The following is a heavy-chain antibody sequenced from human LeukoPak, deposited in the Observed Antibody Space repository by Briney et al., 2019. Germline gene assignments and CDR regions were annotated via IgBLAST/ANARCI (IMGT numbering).Heavy chain of an antibody. CDR1: GFTFNDYY. Sequence: GGSLRLSCAASGFTFNDYYMSWIRQAPGKGLEWLSYINIGGTNTHYADSVKGRFTISRDNAEKSLYFEMNNLRAEDTAVYYCATDGAGFDTWGQGVLVTVSS. CDR3: ATDGAGFDT. CDR2: INIGGTNT. V-gene: IGHV3-11*01. J-gene: IGHJ5*02.